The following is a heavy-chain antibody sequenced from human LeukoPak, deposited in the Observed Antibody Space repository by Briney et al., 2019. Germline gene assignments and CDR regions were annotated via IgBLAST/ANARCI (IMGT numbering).Heavy chain of an antibody. V-gene: IGHV3-21*01. Sequence: GGSLRLSCAASGFSFSTYYVNWVRQAPRKGLEWVSCISSSSTYIYYADSVRGRFAISRDNAKNSLYLQMNSLRADDTAVYYCGRVNHGSFYYWGQGSLVTVSS. J-gene: IGHJ4*02. CDR2: ISSSSTYI. D-gene: IGHD1-14*01. CDR1: GFSFSTYY. CDR3: GRVNHGSFYY.